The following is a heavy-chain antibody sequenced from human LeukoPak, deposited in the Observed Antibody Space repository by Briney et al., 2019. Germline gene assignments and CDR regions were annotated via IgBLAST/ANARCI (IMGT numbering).Heavy chain of an antibody. Sequence: GGSLRLSCAASGFTFSSYSMNWVRQAPGKGLEWVSSISSSSSYIYYADSVKGRFTISRDNAKNSLYLQLNSLRAEDTAVYYCARGLSGYASSLGYWGQGTLVTVSA. CDR3: ARGLSGYASSLGY. D-gene: IGHD6-6*01. CDR2: ISSSSSYI. V-gene: IGHV3-21*01. CDR1: GFTFSSYS. J-gene: IGHJ4*02.